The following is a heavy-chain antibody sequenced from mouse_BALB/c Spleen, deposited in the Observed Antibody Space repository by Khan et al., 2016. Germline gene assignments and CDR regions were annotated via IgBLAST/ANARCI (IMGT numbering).Heavy chain of an antibody. D-gene: IGHD2-4*01. CDR2: IDPANGNT. Sequence: VQLQQSGAELVKPGASVKLSCTASGFNIKDTYMHWVKQRPEQGLEWIGRIDPANGNTKYDPKFQGKATITADTSSNTAYLQLSSLTSEDTAVYYWARSPYDYDVGLAYWGQGTLVTVSA. CDR3: ARSPYDYDVGLAY. J-gene: IGHJ3*01. V-gene: IGHV14-3*02. CDR1: GFNIKDTY.